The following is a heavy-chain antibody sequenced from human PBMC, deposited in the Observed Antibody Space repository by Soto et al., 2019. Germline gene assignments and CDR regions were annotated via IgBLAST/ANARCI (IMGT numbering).Heavy chain of an antibody. CDR2: INHSGST. D-gene: IGHD1-26*01. V-gene: IGHV4-34*01. CDR3: ARARYSGSYYRPNGMDV. Sequence: QVQLQQWGAGLLKPSETLSLTCAVYGGSFSGYYWSWIRQPPGKGLEWIGEINHSGSTNYNPSLKSRVTISVDTSKNQFSLKLSSVTAADTAVYYCARARYSGSYYRPNGMDVWGQGTTVTVSS. CDR1: GGSFSGYY. J-gene: IGHJ6*02.